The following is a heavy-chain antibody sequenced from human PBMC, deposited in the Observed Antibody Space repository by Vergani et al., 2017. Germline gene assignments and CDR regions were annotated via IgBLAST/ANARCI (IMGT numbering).Heavy chain of an antibody. CDR3: ATAMVTNDYYYYMDV. V-gene: IGHV3-21*01. Sequence: EVQLVESGGGLVKPGGSLRLSCAASGFTFSSYSMNWVRQAPGKGLEWVSSISSSSSYIYYGDSVKGRFTISRDNAKNSLDLQMNSLRAEDTAVYYCATAMVTNDYYYYMDVWGKGTTVTVSS. J-gene: IGHJ6*03. CDR1: GFTFSSYS. CDR2: ISSSSSYI. D-gene: IGHD5-18*01.